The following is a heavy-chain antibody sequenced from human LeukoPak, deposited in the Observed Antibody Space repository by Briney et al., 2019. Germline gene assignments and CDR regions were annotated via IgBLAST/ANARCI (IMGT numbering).Heavy chain of an antibody. CDR2: IKGDESAR. V-gene: IGHV3-7*01. CDR1: GFTFSTYW. CDR3: ARDVGGSLDY. D-gene: IGHD1-26*01. Sequence: GGSPRLSCAASGFTFSTYWMAWVRQAPGKGLEWVANIKGDESARHQADSVKGRFTISRDNAQNLVYLQMRSLRGEDTAVYYCARDVGGSLDYWGQGTLVTVSS. J-gene: IGHJ4*02.